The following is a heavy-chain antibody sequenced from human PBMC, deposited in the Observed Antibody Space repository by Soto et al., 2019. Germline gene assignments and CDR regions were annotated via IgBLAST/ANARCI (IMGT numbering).Heavy chain of an antibody. Sequence: EVQLVESGGGLVQPGGSLRLSCAASGFTFSAYSMNWVRQAPGKGLEWVSYISTSSSTIYYADSVKGRFTISRDNAKNSLYLQMNSLRDEDTAVYYCARDRNCGDLTRNWFEPWGQGTLVTVSS. CDR2: ISTSSSTI. CDR1: GFTFSAYS. V-gene: IGHV3-48*02. CDR3: ARDRNCGDLTRNWFEP. J-gene: IGHJ5*02. D-gene: IGHD4-17*01.